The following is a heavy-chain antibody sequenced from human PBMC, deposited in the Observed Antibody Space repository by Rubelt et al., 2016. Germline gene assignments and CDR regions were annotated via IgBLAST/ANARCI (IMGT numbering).Heavy chain of an antibody. CDR3: ASPPYDILTGYYYYYGMDV. D-gene: IGHD3-9*01. Sequence: QVQLVQSGAEVKKPGSSVKVSCKASGGTFSSYAISWVRQAPGQGLEWMGGIIPIFGTANYAQKFQGRVTITADKSTSTAYMELRSLRSEDTAVYYCASPPYDILTGYYYYYGMDVWGQGTTVTVSS. CDR2: IIPIFGTA. V-gene: IGHV1-69*06. CDR1: GGTFSSYA. J-gene: IGHJ6*02.